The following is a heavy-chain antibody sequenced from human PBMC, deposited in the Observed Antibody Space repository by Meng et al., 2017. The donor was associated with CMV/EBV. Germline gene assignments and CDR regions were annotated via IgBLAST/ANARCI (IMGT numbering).Heavy chain of an antibody. J-gene: IGHJ5*02. CDR1: GFTFSSYG. CDR3: AKDRITIFGVNWFDP. V-gene: IGHV3-30*18. CDR2: LSYDGSNK. Sequence: SGFTFSSYGMHWVRQAPGKGLEWVAVLSYDGSNKYYADSVKGRFTISRDNSKNTLYLQMNSLRAEDTAVYYCAKDRITIFGVNWFDPWGQGTLVTVSS. D-gene: IGHD3-3*01.